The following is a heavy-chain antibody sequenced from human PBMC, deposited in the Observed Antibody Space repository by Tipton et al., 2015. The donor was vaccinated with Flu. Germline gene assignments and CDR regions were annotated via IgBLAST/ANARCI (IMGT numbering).Heavy chain of an antibody. CDR1: GGSMNNDY. CDR2: IYTSGNT. V-gene: IGHV4-4*07. Sequence: TLSLTCTVSGGSMNNDYWSWIRQPAGKGLEWIGRIYTSGNTNYNPSLKSRLTMSVDASKKQFSLKLRSVTAADTAVYYCARGSGSGTYVIFDYWGQGTLVTVSS. D-gene: IGHD3-10*01. J-gene: IGHJ4*02. CDR3: ARGSGSGTYVIFDY.